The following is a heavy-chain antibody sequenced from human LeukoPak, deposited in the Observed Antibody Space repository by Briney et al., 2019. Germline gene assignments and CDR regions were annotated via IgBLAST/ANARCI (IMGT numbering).Heavy chain of an antibody. CDR2: INHSGST. D-gene: IGHD2-21*02. J-gene: IGHJ5*02. Sequence: SETLSLTCAVYGVSFSGYYWSWIRQPPGKGLEWIGEINHSGSTNYNPSLKSRVTISVDTSKNQFSLKLSSVTAADTAVYYCARLHIVVVTADLYNWFDPWGQGTLVTVSS. CDR1: GVSFSGYY. CDR3: ARLHIVVVTADLYNWFDP. V-gene: IGHV4-34*01.